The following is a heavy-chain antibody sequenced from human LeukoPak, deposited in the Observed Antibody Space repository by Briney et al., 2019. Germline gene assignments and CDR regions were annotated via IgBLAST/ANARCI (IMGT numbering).Heavy chain of an antibody. CDR2: LSTSGAT. CDR1: GGSISSGPYY. D-gene: IGHD5-18*01. Sequence: SETLSLTCAVSGGSISSGPYYWTWIRQSAGKGLEWIGRLSTSGATDYNPSLRSRVTISLDMSKGQFSLKLTSVTAADTAVYYCARDGLGYSYGYWGQGTLVTVSS. J-gene: IGHJ4*02. CDR3: ARDGLGYSYGY. V-gene: IGHV4-61*02.